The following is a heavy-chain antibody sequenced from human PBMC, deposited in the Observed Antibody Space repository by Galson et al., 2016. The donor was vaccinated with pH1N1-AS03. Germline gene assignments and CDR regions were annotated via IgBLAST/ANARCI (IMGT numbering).Heavy chain of an antibody. CDR3: ARLPRFPWRFDY. CDR2: INKDGRGK. CDR1: GFSLSNYW. Sequence: SLRLSCAVSGFSLSNYWMTWVRQAPGKGLEWMANINKDGRGKSYVDSVKGRFTISGDTAKNSVFMQMNSVRVEDRAVYYCARLPRFPWRFDYWGQGTLVTVSS. D-gene: IGHD3-3*01. J-gene: IGHJ4*02. V-gene: IGHV3-7*01.